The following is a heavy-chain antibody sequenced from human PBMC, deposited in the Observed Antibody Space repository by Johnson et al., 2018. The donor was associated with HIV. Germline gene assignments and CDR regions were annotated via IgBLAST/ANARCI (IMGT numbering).Heavy chain of an antibody. CDR2: ISYDGSDK. D-gene: IGHD3-10*01. Sequence: QVQLVESGGGVVQPGRSLRLSCAASGFTFSSYAMHWVRQAPGKGLEWVAVISYDGSDKYYADSVKGRFTISRDYSKNRLYLQMNSLRAEDTALYYCAKDIGPSGSGSYSWGQGTMVTVSS. V-gene: IGHV3-30*14. CDR3: AKDIGPSGSGSYS. CDR1: GFTFSSYA. J-gene: IGHJ3*01.